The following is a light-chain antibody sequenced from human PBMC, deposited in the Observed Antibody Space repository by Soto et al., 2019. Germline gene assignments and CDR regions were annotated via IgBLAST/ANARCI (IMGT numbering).Light chain of an antibody. Sequence: DIQLTQSPSFLSASVGDRVTITCRASQDISYYLAWYQQKPGKAPKFLIYDASILEAGVPSRFSGSGSGTDFTFTISSLQPEDVATYYCQKCDYLPIFGPGTTVDFK. V-gene: IGKV1-33*01. CDR3: QKCDYLPI. CDR2: DAS. CDR1: QDISYY. J-gene: IGKJ3*01.